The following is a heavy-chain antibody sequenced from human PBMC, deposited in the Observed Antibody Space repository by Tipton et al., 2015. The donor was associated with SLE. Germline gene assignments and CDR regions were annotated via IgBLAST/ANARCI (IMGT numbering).Heavy chain of an antibody. D-gene: IGHD5-12*01. V-gene: IGHV3-30*14. CDR3: ARGGDDASGGAESH. J-gene: IGHJ4*02. CDR2: VSYDGSFT. CDR1: GFTFSSYS. Sequence: RSLRLSCAASGFTFSSYSMHWVRQAPGKGLEWVAVVSYDGSFTHYADSVKDRFTVSRDNSKNTLYLQMKGLRPEDTAVYYCARGGDDASGGAESHWGQGTLVTVSS.